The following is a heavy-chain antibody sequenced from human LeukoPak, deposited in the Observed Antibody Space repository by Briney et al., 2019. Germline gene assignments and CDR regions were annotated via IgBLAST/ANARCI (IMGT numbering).Heavy chain of an antibody. D-gene: IGHD6-6*01. Sequence: KPSETLSLTCTVSGGSISSYCWSWIRQPPGKGLEWIGYIYYSGSTNYNPSLKSRVTISVDTSKNQFSLKLSSVTAADTAVYYCARERSSSSDYWGQGTLVTVSS. CDR2: IYYSGST. V-gene: IGHV4-59*01. CDR1: GGSISSYC. J-gene: IGHJ4*02. CDR3: ARERSSSSDY.